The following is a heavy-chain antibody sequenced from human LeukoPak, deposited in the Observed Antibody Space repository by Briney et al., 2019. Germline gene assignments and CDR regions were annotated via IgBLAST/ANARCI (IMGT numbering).Heavy chain of an antibody. CDR1: GYNFNSYG. J-gene: IGHJ4*02. D-gene: IGHD1-26*01. CDR3: ARGGSYSDPIDY. CDR2: IGSESGNT. V-gene: IGHV1-18*01. Sequence: GASVKVSCKASGYNFNSYGIYWVRQAPGQGLEWMGWIGSESGNTKYAQKFQGRVTMTTDTSTSTAYMELRSLRSDDTAVYYCARGGSYSDPIDYWGQGTLVTVSS.